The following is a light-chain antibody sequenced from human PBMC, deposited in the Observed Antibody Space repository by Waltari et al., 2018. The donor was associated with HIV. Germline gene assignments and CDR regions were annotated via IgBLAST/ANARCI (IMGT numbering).Light chain of an antibody. CDR1: SSDVGGYDY. CDR3: SSYTSSSSLDVV. CDR2: DVS. J-gene: IGLJ2*01. V-gene: IGLV2-14*03. Sequence: QSALTQPASVSGSPGPSITISCTGTSSDVGGYDYVSWYQQHTGKAPTLMLLDVSNRPSGVANRFSGSKSGNTASLTISGLQSEYAADYYCSSYTSSSSLDVVYGGGTKLTV.